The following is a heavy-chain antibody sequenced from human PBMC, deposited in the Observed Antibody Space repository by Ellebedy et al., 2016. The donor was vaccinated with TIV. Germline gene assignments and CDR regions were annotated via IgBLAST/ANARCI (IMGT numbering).Heavy chain of an antibody. D-gene: IGHD6-6*01. CDR1: GGSISSSSYY. J-gene: IGHJ6*02. CDR2: ISYSAST. Sequence: MPGGSLRLSCTVSGGSISSSSYYWGWIRQPPGKGLEWIGYISYSASTNYNPSLKSRVTISVDTSKNQFSLKLSSVTSADTAVYYCAKWIAARPLYGMDVWGQGTTVTVSS. CDR3: AKWIAARPLYGMDV. V-gene: IGHV4-61*05.